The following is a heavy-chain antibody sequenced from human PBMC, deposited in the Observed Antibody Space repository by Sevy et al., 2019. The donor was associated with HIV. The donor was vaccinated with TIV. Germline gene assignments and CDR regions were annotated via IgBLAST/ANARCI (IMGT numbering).Heavy chain of an antibody. J-gene: IGHJ4*02. V-gene: IGHV4-39*01. D-gene: IGHD3-9*01. Sequence: SETLSLTCGVSGDSMNSNDYYWGWIRQPPGKGLEWIGTIYYSRSTYYNPSLKSRVTISVDTSKNQFSLKLTSVTAADTALYYCARHLPLAYYEILTPDSRPFDNWGQGTLVTVSS. CDR2: IYYSRST. CDR1: GDSMNSNDYY. CDR3: ARHLPLAYYEILTPDSRPFDN.